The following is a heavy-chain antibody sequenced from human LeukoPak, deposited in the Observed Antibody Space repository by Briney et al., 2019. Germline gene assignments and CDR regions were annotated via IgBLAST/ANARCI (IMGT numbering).Heavy chain of an antibody. D-gene: IGHD6-13*01. CDR2: IHYSGST. CDR3: ARDTVHRVAAVEGSY. CDR1: GGSISSGDHY. J-gene: IGHJ4*02. Sequence: PSETLSLTCIVSGGSISSGDHYWSWIRQPPGKGLEWIEHIHYSGSTYYNPSLKSRLAISVDTSKNQFSLNPKSVTAADTAVYYCARDTVHRVAAVEGSYWGQGTLVTVSS. V-gene: IGHV4-30-4*01.